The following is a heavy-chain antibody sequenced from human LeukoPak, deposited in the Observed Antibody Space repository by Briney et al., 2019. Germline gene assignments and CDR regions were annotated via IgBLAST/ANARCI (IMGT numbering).Heavy chain of an antibody. CDR2: VSPYNHNT. D-gene: IGHD3-10*01. Sequence: ASVKVSCKTSGYTFTDYDITWVRRAPGQGLEWMGRVSPYNHNTYYAQTLQGRVTMTADTSTSTAYLELRSLRSDDTAAYYCARAYGSGTAALKKKYYMDVWGKGTTVTVSS. CDR1: GYTFTDYD. V-gene: IGHV1-18*01. J-gene: IGHJ6*03. CDR3: ARAYGSGTAALKKKYYMDV.